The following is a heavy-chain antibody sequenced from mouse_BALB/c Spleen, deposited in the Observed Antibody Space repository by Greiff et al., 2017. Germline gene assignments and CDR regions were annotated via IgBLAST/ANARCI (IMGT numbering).Heavy chain of an antibody. CDR1: GYTFTSYW. CDR3: GRSTMITFDY. V-gene: IGHV1-7*01. CDR2: INPSTGYT. Sequence: QVQLQQSGAELAKPGASVKMSCKASGYTFTSYWMHWVKQRPGQGLEWIGYINPSTGYTEYNQKFKGKATLTVDKSSSTAHMELLSLTSEDSAVYYCGRSTMITFDYWGQGTTLTVSS. J-gene: IGHJ2*01. D-gene: IGHD2-4*01.